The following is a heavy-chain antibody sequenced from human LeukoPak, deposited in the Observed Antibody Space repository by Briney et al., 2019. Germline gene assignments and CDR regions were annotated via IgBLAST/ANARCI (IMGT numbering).Heavy chain of an antibody. Sequence: SETLSLTCTVSGGSISSSSYYWGWIRQPPGKGLEWIGSIYYSGSTYYNPSLKSRVTISVDRSKNQFSLKLSSVTAADTAVYYCARDPPGGSQPFFDYWGQGTLITVSS. CDR1: GGSISSSSYY. CDR3: ARDPPGGSQPFFDY. CDR2: IYYSGST. J-gene: IGHJ4*02. V-gene: IGHV4-39*07. D-gene: IGHD1-26*01.